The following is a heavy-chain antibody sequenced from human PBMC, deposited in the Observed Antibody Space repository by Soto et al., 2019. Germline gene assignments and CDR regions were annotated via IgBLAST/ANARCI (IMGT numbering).Heavy chain of an antibody. D-gene: IGHD6-19*01. CDR1: GFTFSSYA. CDR3: AKDRKSGSGWYWDY. CDR2: ISGSGGST. V-gene: IGHV3-23*01. J-gene: IGHJ4*02. Sequence: EVQLLESGGGLVQAGGSLRLSCAASGFTFSSYAMSWVRQAPGKGLEWVSGISGSGGSTYYADSVKGRFTISRDNSKNTLYLQMNSLRAEDTAVYCCAKDRKSGSGWYWDYWGQGTLVTVSS.